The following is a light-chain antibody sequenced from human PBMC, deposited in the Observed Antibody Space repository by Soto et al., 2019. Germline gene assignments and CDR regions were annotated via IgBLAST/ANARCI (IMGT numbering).Light chain of an antibody. J-gene: IGKJ2*01. CDR3: MQALQTPST. CDR1: QSLLHSNGYNY. Sequence: DIVMTQSPLSLPVTPGEPASISCRSSQSLLHSNGYNYLDWYLQKPGQSPQLLIYLGSNRASGVPDRFSGSGPGTDFTLKISRVEAEDVGVYYCMQALQTPSTFGQGTKLEIK. V-gene: IGKV2-28*01. CDR2: LGS.